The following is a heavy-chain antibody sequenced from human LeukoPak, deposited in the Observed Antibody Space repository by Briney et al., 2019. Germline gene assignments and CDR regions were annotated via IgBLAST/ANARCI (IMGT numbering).Heavy chain of an antibody. CDR1: GFTFSSYE. V-gene: IGHV3-48*03. Sequence: PGGSLRLSCAASGFTFSSYEMNWVRQAPGKGLEWISYISSSGSTIHYADSVKGRFTISRDNSKNTLYLQMNSLRVEDTAVYYCARRGRAAHAFDIWGQGTMVTVSS. CDR3: ARRGRAAHAFDI. J-gene: IGHJ3*02. D-gene: IGHD6-6*01. CDR2: ISSSGSTI.